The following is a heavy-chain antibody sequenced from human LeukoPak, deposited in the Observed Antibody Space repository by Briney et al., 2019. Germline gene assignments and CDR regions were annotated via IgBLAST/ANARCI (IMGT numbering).Heavy chain of an antibody. D-gene: IGHD3-3*02. J-gene: IGHJ3*02. Sequence: ASVKVSCKASGYTFTSYAMHWVRQAPGQRLEWMGWINAGNGNTKYSQKFRGRVTITRDTSASTAYMELSSLRSEDTAVYYCATDIFGESDAFDIWGQGTMVTVSS. CDR1: GYTFTSYA. CDR3: ATDIFGESDAFDI. CDR2: INAGNGNT. V-gene: IGHV1-3*01.